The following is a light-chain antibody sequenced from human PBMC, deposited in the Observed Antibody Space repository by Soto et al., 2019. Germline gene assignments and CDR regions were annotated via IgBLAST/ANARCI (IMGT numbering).Light chain of an antibody. CDR2: DAS. J-gene: IGKJ1*01. CDR3: QQRSNWWT. V-gene: IGKV3-11*01. CDR1: QSVSSY. Sequence: EIEVTQSPATLSLSPGERATLSFRASQSVSSYLAWYQQKPGQAPRLLIYDASNRATGIPARFSGSGSGTDFTLTISSLEPEDFAVYYCQQRSNWWTFGQGTKVDI.